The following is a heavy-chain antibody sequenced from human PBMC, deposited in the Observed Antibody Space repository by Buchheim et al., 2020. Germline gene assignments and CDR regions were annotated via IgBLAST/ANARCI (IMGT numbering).Heavy chain of an antibody. CDR3: ARDYDFWSGYQDKYGMDV. Sequence: QVQLVESGGGLVKPGGSLRLSCAASGFTFSDYYMSWIRQAPGKGLEWVSYISSSSSYTNYADSVKGRFTIARDNAKNYLYLQMNSLRAEDTAVYYCARDYDFWSGYQDKYGMDVWGQGTT. J-gene: IGHJ6*02. D-gene: IGHD3-3*01. CDR1: GFTFSDYY. CDR2: ISSSSSYT. V-gene: IGHV3-11*06.